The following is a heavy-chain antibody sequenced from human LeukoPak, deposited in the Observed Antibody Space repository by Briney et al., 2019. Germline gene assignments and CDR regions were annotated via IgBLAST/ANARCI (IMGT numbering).Heavy chain of an antibody. CDR2: ISYDGSNK. Sequence: GGSLRLSCAASGFTFSSYAMHWVRQAPGKGLEWVAVISYDGSNKYYADSVKGRFTISRDNSKNTLYLQMNSLRAEDTAVYYCAREISTTVTINWFDPWGQGTLVTVSS. V-gene: IGHV3-30*04. CDR1: GFTFSSYA. J-gene: IGHJ5*02. D-gene: IGHD4-17*01. CDR3: AREISTTVTINWFDP.